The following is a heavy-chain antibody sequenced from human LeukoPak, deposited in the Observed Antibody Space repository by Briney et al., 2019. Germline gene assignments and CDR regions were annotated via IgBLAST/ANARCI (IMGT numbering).Heavy chain of an antibody. CDR2: ISGSGGNT. J-gene: IGHJ6*02. Sequence: GGSLRLSCAASGFTFSSYAMSWVRQAPGKGLEWVSVISGSGGNTYYADSVKGRFTISRDNSKNTLYLQMNSLRAEDTAVYYCAKNQVHGDNEDYYYYYGMDVWGQGTTVTVSS. CDR3: AKNQVHGDNEDYYYYYGMDV. CDR1: GFTFSSYA. D-gene: IGHD4-17*01. V-gene: IGHV3-23*01.